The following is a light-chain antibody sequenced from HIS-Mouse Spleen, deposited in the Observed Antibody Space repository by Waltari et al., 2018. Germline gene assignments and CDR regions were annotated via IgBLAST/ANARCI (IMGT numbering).Light chain of an antibody. CDR1: SLRRYY. CDR2: GKN. Sequence: SSELTQDPAVSVALGQTVRITCQGDSLRRYYDSWYQQKPGQAPVLVIYGKNNRPSGIPDRFSGSSSGNTASLTITGAQAEDEADYYCNSRDSSGNHWVFGGGTKLTVL. J-gene: IGLJ3*02. CDR3: NSRDSSGNHWV. V-gene: IGLV3-19*01.